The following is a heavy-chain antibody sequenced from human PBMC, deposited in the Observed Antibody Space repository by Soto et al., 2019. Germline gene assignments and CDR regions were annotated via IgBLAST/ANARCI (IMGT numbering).Heavy chain of an antibody. V-gene: IGHV1-69*13. CDR2: IIPIFGTA. J-gene: IGHJ4*02. CDR3: ARSLGCSGGSCYSGGFH. CDR1: GVTFSSYA. Sequence: SVKVSCKAYGVTFSSYAISWVRQAPGQGLEWMGGIIPIFGTANYAQKFQGRVTITADESTSTAYMELSSLRSEDTAVYYCARSLGCSGGSCYSGGFHWGQGTLVTVSS. D-gene: IGHD2-15*01.